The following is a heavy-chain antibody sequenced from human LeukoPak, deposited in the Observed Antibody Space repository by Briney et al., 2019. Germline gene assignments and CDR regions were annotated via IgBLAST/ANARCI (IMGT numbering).Heavy chain of an antibody. Sequence: GGSLRLSCAASGFTFSNYAMSWVRRAPGKGLEWVSAISSGGGNTYYVDSVKGRFTISRDNSKDTLYLQINSLRAEDTALYYCAEGPSYWDYWGQGTLVTVSS. V-gene: IGHV3-23*01. CDR2: ISSGGGNT. CDR3: AEGPSYWDY. J-gene: IGHJ4*02. CDR1: GFTFSNYA.